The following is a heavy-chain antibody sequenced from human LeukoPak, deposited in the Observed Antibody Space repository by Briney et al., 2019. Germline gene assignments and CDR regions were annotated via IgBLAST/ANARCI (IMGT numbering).Heavy chain of an antibody. D-gene: IGHD3-10*02. J-gene: IGHJ6*04. Sequence: GGSLRLSCVASGFTFSSYSMNWVRQAPGKGLEWVSYISSSSSTIYYADSVKGRFTISRGNAKNSLYLQMNSLRAEDTAVYYCAELGITMIGGVWGKGTTVTISS. V-gene: IGHV3-48*04. CDR1: GFTFSSYS. CDR3: AELGITMIGGV. CDR2: ISSSSSTI.